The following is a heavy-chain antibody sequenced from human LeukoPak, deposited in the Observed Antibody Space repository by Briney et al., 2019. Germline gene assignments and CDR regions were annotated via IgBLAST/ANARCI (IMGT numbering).Heavy chain of an antibody. CDR1: GGSFSGYY. CDR2: INHSGST. V-gene: IGHV4-34*01. D-gene: IGHD1-7*01. Sequence: SETLSLTCAVYGGSFSGYYWSGIRQPPGKGLEWIGEINHSGSTNYNPSLKSRVTISVDTSKNQFSLKLSSVTAADTAVYYCARGGRLTGTTALLDYWGQGTLVTVSS. J-gene: IGHJ4*02. CDR3: ARGGRLTGTTALLDY.